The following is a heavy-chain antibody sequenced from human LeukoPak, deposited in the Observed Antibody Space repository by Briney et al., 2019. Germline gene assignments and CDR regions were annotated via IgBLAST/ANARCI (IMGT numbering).Heavy chain of an antibody. CDR3: AKDLSVRSDTGGDFDY. V-gene: IGHV3-23*01. CDR2: ISGGADTT. D-gene: IGHD3-10*01. J-gene: IGHJ4*02. Sequence: XRQAXXXXAEXXASISGGADTTYYAASVKGRFTISRDNSKNTLYLQMNSLKAEDTAMYYCAKDLSVRSDTGGDFDYWGQGTLVTVSS.